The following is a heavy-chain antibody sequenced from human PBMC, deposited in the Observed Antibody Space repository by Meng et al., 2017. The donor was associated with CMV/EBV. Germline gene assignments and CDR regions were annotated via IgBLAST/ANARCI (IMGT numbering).Heavy chain of an antibody. D-gene: IGHD6-13*01. V-gene: IGHV3-74*01. CDR1: GFTFGNFW. CDR3: GRDLHVAAADY. CDR2: IIGDGSIP. J-gene: IGHJ4*02. Sequence: GESLKISCPASGFTFGNFWMHWVRQAPGKGLVWVSRIIGDGSIPNYADSVKGRFTISRDNDKNTVYLHMDSLRGEDTGAYYCGRDLHVAAADYWGQGTLVTVSS.